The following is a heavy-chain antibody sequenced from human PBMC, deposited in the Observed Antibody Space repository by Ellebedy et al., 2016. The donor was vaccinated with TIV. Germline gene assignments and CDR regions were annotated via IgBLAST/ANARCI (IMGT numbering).Heavy chain of an antibody. CDR1: GGTFSSFA. CDR2: IIPIFGTA. J-gene: IGHJ6*02. Sequence: AASVKVSCKASGGTFSSFAISWVRQAPGQGLEWMGGIIPIFGTANYAQKFQGRVTITADESTSTVYMELNSLRSEDTAVYHCAMSGYSSRGSIHYHYYGMDVWGHGTTVTVSS. CDR3: AMSGYSSRGSIHYHYYGMDV. D-gene: IGHD6-13*01. V-gene: IGHV1-69*13.